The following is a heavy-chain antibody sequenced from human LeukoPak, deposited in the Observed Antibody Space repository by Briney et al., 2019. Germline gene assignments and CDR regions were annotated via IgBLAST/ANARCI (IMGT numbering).Heavy chain of an antibody. Sequence: GASRKISCKGSGYSFTSYWIGWVRQMPGKGLEWMGSIYPGYSDTRYSPSFQGQFTISAEKSNSTVYLQWSSLNASDTAMYYCARRGEDSGSYRTRIFDFLGQGTLVNVSS. D-gene: IGHD1-26*01. J-gene: IGHJ4*02. CDR2: IYPGYSDT. V-gene: IGHV5-51*01. CDR1: GYSFTSYW. CDR3: ARRGEDSGSYRTRIFDF.